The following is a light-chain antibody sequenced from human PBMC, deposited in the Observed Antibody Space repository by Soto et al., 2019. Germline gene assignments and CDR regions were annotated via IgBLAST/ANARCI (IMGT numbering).Light chain of an antibody. CDR1: QSSSSW. V-gene: IGKV1-5*01. Sequence: DIQMTKAPSTMSASVGDRVTITCRASQSSSSWLAWYQQRPGKAPKLLIYDASSLQSGVPSRFSGSGSGTEFTLNISSLQPDDFATYYCQQYNSYSPAFGQGTKLESK. CDR2: DAS. CDR3: QQYNSYSPA. J-gene: IGKJ1*01.